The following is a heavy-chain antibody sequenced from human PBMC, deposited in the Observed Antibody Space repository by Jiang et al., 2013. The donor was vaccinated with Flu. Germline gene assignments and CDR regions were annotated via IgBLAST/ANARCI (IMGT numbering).Heavy chain of an antibody. V-gene: IGHV1-69*01. Sequence: KKPGSSVKVSCKASGGTFSSYAISWVRQAPGQGLEWMGGIIPIFGTANYAQKFQGRVTITADESTSTAYMELSSLRSEDTAVYYCARGIVVVPAAIQGYFDYWGQGTLVTVSS. CDR1: GGTFSSYA. J-gene: IGHJ4*02. CDR3: ARGIVVVPAAIQGYFDY. D-gene: IGHD2-2*02. CDR2: IIPIFGTA.